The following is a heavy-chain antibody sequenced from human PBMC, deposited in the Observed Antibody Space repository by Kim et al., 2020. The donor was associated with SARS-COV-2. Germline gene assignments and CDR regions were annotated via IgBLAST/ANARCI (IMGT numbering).Heavy chain of an antibody. J-gene: IGHJ5*02. CDR1: GYTFTSYW. D-gene: IGHD3-16*02. V-gene: IGHV5-51*01. Sequence: GESLKISCKGSGYTFTSYWIGWVRQMPGKGLEWMGVIYPGYSDTKYSPSFQGQVTITADKSISTAYLQWSSLKASDTAMYYCVIRLSWAAPFDPWGQGTLVTVSS. CDR3: VIRLSWAAPFDP. CDR2: IYPGYSDT.